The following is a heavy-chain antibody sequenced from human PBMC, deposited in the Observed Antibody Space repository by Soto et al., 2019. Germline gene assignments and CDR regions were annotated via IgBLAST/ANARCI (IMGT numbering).Heavy chain of an antibody. D-gene: IGHD5-18*01. Sequence: PGGSLRLSCAASGVTFSSYGMHWVRQAPGKGLEWVAVISYDGSNKYYADSVKGRFTISRDNSKNTLYLQMNSLRAEDTAVYYCAEDGRPYAIIQLWPHFDYWGQGTQVTVSS. J-gene: IGHJ4*02. V-gene: IGHV3-30*18. CDR2: ISYDGSNK. CDR1: GVTFSSYG. CDR3: AEDGRPYAIIQLWPHFDY.